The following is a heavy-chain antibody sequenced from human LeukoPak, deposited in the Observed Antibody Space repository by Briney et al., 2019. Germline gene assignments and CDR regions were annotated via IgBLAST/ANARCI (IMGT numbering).Heavy chain of an antibody. J-gene: IGHJ4*02. Sequence: GGSLRLSCAASGFTFSSYGMHWVRQAPGKGLEWVAVVWYDGSKKYSADSVKGRITISRDDSKNTLYLQMNSLRAEDTAVYYCARGVGYYDISGTIDYWGQGTLVTVSS. CDR2: VWYDGSKK. CDR1: GFTFSSYG. V-gene: IGHV3-33*01. CDR3: ARGVGYYDISGTIDY. D-gene: IGHD3-22*01.